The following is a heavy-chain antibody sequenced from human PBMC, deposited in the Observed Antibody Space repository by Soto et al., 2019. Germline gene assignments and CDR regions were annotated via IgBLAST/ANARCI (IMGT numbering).Heavy chain of an antibody. D-gene: IGHD6-6*01. J-gene: IGHJ3*02. CDR1: GFTFSSYS. V-gene: IGHV3-21*01. CDR2: ISSSSSYI. Sequence: VGSLRLSCAASGFTFSSYSMNWVRQAPGKGLEWVSSISSSSSYIYYADSVKGRFTISRDNAKNSLYLQMNSLRAEDTAVYYCARGGSSSLRDAFDIWGQGTMVTVSS. CDR3: ARGGSSSLRDAFDI.